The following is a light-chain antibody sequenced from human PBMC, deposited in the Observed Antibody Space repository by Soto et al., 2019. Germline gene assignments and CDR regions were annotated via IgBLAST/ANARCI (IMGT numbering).Light chain of an antibody. J-gene: IGKJ5*01. Sequence: EIKMTQSPVTLSLSPGERATLSCRASQSVSNSYLAWYQQKPGQAPRLLIYDASNRDTGIPARFSGSGSGTDFTLTISSLQPDDFATYYCQQSNSTLITFGQGTRLEIK. CDR2: DAS. CDR1: QSVSNSY. CDR3: QQSNSTLIT. V-gene: IGKV3D-20*02.